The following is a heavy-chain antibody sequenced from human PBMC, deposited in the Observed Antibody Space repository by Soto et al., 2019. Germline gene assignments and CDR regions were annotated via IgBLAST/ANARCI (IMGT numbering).Heavy chain of an antibody. D-gene: IGHD6-19*01. Sequence: SETLSLTCTVSGGSISSYSWIWIRQPPGYGLEWIGYIYYSGSTNYNPSLKSRVTISVDTSKNQFSLKLSSVTAADTAVYYCARDVIPAAVYSSGWFYGMDVWGQGTTVTVSS. J-gene: IGHJ6*02. V-gene: IGHV4-59*01. CDR3: ARDVIPAAVYSSGWFYGMDV. CDR1: GGSISSYS. CDR2: IYYSGST.